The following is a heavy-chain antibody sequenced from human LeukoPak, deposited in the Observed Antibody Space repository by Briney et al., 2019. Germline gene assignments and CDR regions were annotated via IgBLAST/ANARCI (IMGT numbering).Heavy chain of an antibody. CDR1: GYTFTSYY. Sequence: ASVKVSCKASGYTFTSYYMHWVRQAPGQGLEWMGIINPSGGSTSYAQKFQGRVTMTRDTSTSTAYMELSRLRSDDTAVYYCARDHIALGDWFDPWGQGTLVTVSS. V-gene: IGHV1-46*01. CDR2: INPSGGST. D-gene: IGHD6-19*01. CDR3: ARDHIALGDWFDP. J-gene: IGHJ5*02.